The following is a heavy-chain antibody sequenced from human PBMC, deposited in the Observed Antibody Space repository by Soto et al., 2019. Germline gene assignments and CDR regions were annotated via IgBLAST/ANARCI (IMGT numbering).Heavy chain of an antibody. CDR3: ARDVAAAGDY. D-gene: IGHD6-13*01. CDR2: INSDGSST. Sequence: GGSLRLSCAASGFTFRSNWMRWVRQAPGKGLVWVSRINSDGSSTSYADSVKGRFTISRDNAKNTLYLQMNSLSAEDTAVYYCARDVAAAGDYWGQGTLVTVSS. CDR1: GFTFRSNW. J-gene: IGHJ4*02. V-gene: IGHV3-74*01.